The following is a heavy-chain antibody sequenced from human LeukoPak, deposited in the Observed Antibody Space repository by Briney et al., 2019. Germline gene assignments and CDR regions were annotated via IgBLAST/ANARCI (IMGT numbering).Heavy chain of an antibody. Sequence: GGSLRLSCEASGFTFGSRAMYWVRQAPGKGLEWVAGIFGSGGSPHYADPVKGRFTISRDNSRNTVYLQINSLRAEDTAVYYCGKTTVGYSSGQKPAWPVDYWGQGTLITVSS. V-gene: IGHV3-23*01. J-gene: IGHJ4*02. CDR2: IFGSGGSP. CDR3: GKTTVGYSSGQKPAWPVDY. D-gene: IGHD5-18*01. CDR1: GFTFGSRA.